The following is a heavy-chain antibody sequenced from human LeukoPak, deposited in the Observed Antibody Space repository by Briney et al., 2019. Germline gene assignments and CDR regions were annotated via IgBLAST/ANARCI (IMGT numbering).Heavy chain of an antibody. CDR2: IFHSGYI. V-gene: IGHV4-4*02. J-gene: IGHJ4*02. Sequence: SETLSLTCGVSGVSISSTNWRSCVRQPPWKGLEWIGEIFHSGYIKYNPSLKSRVTMSLDKSKNQFSLQLSCVTAADTAVYYCAGQCTTNWRYFDSWGQGTLVTVSS. CDR3: AGQCTTNWRYFDS. CDR1: GVSISSTNW. D-gene: IGHD1-1*01.